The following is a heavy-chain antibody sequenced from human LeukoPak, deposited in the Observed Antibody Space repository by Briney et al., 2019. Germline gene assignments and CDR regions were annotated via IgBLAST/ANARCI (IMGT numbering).Heavy chain of an antibody. CDR2: IYHSGST. CDR3: ARGREYYYDSSGIDY. CDR1: GGSISSSNW. V-gene: IGHV4-4*02. J-gene: IGHJ4*02. Sequence: NPSETLSLTCAVSGGSISSSNWWSWVRQPPGKGLQWIGEIYHSGSTNYNPSLKSRVTISVDKSKNQFSLKLSSVTAADTAVYYCARGREYYYDSSGIDYWGQGTLVTVSS. D-gene: IGHD3-22*01.